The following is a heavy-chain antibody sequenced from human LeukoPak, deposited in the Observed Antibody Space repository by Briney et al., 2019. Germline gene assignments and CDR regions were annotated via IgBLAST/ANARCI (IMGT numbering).Heavy chain of an antibody. Sequence: SETLSLTCIVSGGSISSSIYYWAWVRQPPGKGLEWIGTVFYNGATQYSPSLRSRVTISIDTSTNQFSLKLTSVTAADTALYYCARRSSSWHYFDYWGQGTLVTVSS. CDR3: ARRSSSWHYFDY. CDR1: GGSISSSIYY. D-gene: IGHD6-13*01. V-gene: IGHV4-39*07. J-gene: IGHJ4*02. CDR2: VFYNGAT.